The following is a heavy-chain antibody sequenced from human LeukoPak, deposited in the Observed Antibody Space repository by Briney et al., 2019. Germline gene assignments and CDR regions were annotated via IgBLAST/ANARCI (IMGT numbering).Heavy chain of an antibody. D-gene: IGHD6-13*01. CDR1: GFTFSSYG. V-gene: IGHV3-33*01. CDR2: IWYDGSNK. J-gene: IGHJ6*04. CDR3: AREVAAGLDYYYGMDV. Sequence: PGRSLRLSCAASGFTFSSYGMHWVRQAPGKRLEWVAVIWYDGSNKYYADSVKGRFTISRDNSKNTLYLQMNSLRAEDTAVYYCAREVAAGLDYYYGMDVWGKGTTVTVSS.